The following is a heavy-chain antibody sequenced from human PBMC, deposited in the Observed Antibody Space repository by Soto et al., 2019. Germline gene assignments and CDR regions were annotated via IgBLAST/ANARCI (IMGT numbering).Heavy chain of an antibody. CDR3: ARDGDKYGSGSYGGMDV. D-gene: IGHD3-10*01. V-gene: IGHV1-69*06. CDR1: GGTFSSHA. Sequence: ASVKVSCKASGGTFSSHAISWVRQAPGQGLEWMGGIIPIFGTANYAQKFQGRVTITADKSTSTAYMELSSLRSEDTAVYYCARDGDKYGSGSYGGMDVWGQGTTVTVSS. J-gene: IGHJ6*02. CDR2: IIPIFGTA.